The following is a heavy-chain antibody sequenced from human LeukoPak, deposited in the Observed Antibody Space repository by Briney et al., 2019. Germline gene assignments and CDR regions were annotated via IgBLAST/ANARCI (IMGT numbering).Heavy chain of an antibody. J-gene: IGHJ6*04. Sequence: PSETLSPTCAVYGGSFSGYYWSWIRQPPGKGLEWIGEINHSGSTNYNPSLKSRVTISVDTSKNQFSLKLSSVTAADTAVYYCAREKYDILAGYYPSDYGMDVWGKGTTVTVSS. CDR2: INHSGST. CDR1: GGSFSGYY. CDR3: AREKYDILAGYYPSDYGMDV. D-gene: IGHD3-9*01. V-gene: IGHV4-34*01.